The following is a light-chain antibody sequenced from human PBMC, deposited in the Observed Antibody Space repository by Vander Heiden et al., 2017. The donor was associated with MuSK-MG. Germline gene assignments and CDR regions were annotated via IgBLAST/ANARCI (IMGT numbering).Light chain of an antibody. V-gene: IGKV1-17*01. J-gene: IGKJ4*01. Sequence: DIQMTQSPSSLSASVGDRVTITCRASQNIRNNLHWYQQKPGKAPKRLIYTASSLQSGVPSRFSGSGSGIEFTLTISSLQPEDFATYYCLQGKTFPFTFGGGTKVEIK. CDR3: LQGKTFPFT. CDR2: TAS. CDR1: QNIRNN.